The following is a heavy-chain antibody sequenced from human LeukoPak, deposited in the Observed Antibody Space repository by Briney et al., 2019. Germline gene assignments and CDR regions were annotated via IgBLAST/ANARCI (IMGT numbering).Heavy chain of an antibody. CDR1: GFTFSAYS. D-gene: IGHD4-11*01. CDR2: ISSSSTYI. J-gene: IGHJ4*02. V-gene: IGHV3-21*01. Sequence: PGGSLRLYCAASGFTFSAYSMNWVRQAPGKGLEWVSSISSSSTYIYYADSVKGRFTISRDNAKKSLYLQMNSLRAEDTAVYYCARGNDYSSHLLDYWGQGTLVTVSS. CDR3: ARGNDYSSHLLDY.